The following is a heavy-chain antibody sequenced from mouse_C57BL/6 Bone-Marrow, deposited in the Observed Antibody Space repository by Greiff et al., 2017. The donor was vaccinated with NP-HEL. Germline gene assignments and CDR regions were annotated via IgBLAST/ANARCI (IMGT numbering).Heavy chain of an antibody. J-gene: IGHJ1*03. CDR2: INPNNGGT. Sequence: EVQLQQSGPELVKPGASVKISCKASGYTFTDYYMNWVKQSHGKSLEWIGAINPNNGGTSYNQKFKGKATLTVDKSSSTAYIELRSLTSEDSAVYYCAFVYWYFDVWGTGTTVTVSS. V-gene: IGHV1-26*01. CDR1: GYTFTDYY. CDR3: AFVYWYFDV.